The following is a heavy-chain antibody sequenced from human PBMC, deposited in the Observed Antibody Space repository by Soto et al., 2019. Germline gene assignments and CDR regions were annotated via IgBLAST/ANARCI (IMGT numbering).Heavy chain of an antibody. V-gene: IGHV3-23*01. J-gene: IGHJ3*02. Sequence: EVQLLESGGGLVQPGGSLRLSCAASGFTFSSYAMSWVRQAPGKGLEWVSAISGSGGNTYYADSVKGRFTISRDNSKNTLYLQMNSLRAEDTAGYYCAKDHPYDILTGYWGDAFDIWGQGTMVTVSS. CDR1: GFTFSSYA. CDR3: AKDHPYDILTGYWGDAFDI. CDR2: ISGSGGNT. D-gene: IGHD3-9*01.